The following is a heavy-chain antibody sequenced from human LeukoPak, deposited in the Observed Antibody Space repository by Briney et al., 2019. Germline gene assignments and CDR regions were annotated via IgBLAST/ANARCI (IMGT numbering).Heavy chain of an antibody. D-gene: IGHD5-18*01. J-gene: IGHJ5*02. CDR1: GGTFSSYA. Sequence: GASVKVSCKASGGTFSSYAISWVRQAPGQGLEWMGGIIPIFGTANYAQKFQGRVTITADESTSTAYMELSSLRSEDTAVYYCARPNSYGYSDWFDPWGQGTLVTVSS. V-gene: IGHV1-69*13. CDR3: ARPNSYGYSDWFDP. CDR2: IIPIFGTA.